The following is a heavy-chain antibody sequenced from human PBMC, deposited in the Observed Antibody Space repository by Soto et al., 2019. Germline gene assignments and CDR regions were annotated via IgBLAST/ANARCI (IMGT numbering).Heavy chain of an antibody. J-gene: IGHJ6*02. D-gene: IGHD1-1*01. CDR1: GFTFSSYA. V-gene: IGHV3-23*01. Sequence: GGSLRLSCAASGFTFSSYAMSWVRQAPGKGLEWVSAISGSGGSTYYADSVKGRFTISRDNSKNTLYLQMNSLRAEDTAVYYCAKDELEMSSYYYYGMDVWGRGTTVTVSS. CDR2: ISGSGGST. CDR3: AKDELEMSSYYYYGMDV.